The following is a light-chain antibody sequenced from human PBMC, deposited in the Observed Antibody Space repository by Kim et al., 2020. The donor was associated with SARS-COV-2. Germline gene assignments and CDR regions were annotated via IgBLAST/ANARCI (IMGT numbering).Light chain of an antibody. J-gene: IGLJ2*01. CDR2: QDS. CDR3: QAWDSSTPI. V-gene: IGLV3-1*01. Sequence: SVSPGQTASITCSGDVLVYRYAIWYQQKPGQSPVLLIQQDSERPSGIPERFSASNSGNTATLTISGTQAMDEADYYCQAWDSSTPIFGGGTQLTVL. CDR1: VLVYRY.